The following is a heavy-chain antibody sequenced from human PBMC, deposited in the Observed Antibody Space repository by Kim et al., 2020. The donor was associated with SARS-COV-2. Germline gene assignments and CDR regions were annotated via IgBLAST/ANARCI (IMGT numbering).Heavy chain of an antibody. Sequence: SETLSLTCTVSGGSISSYYWSWIRQPPGKGLEWIGYIYYSGSTNYNPSLKSRVTISVDTSKNQFSLKLSSVTAADTAVYYCARLSFSVWGSYRYDMDVWGQGTTVTVSS. CDR1: GGSISSYY. D-gene: IGHD3-16*02. J-gene: IGHJ6*02. CDR3: ARLSFSVWGSYRYDMDV. V-gene: IGHV4-59*08. CDR2: IYYSGST.